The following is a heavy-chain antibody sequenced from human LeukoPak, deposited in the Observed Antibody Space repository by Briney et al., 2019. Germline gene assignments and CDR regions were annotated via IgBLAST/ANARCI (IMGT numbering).Heavy chain of an antibody. J-gene: IGHJ4*02. D-gene: IGHD2-8*02. CDR1: GFTVISNY. CDR2: IYSSGSTDYGGST. V-gene: IGHV3-NL1*01. Sequence: GGSLRLSCAASGFTVISNYMTWVRKAPGRGLEWVSVIYSSGSTDYGGSTYYADSVKGRFTISRDNSKNTLFLQMDSLRAEDTAVYYCAREAGATSGPFDYWGQGTLVTVTS. CDR3: AREAGATSGPFDY.